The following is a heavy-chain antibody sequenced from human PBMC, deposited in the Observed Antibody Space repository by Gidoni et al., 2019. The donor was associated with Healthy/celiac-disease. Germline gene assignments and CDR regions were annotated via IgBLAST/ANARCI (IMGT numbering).Heavy chain of an antibody. CDR1: GGSFSGYY. Sequence: QVQLQPWGAGLLTPSETLSLTCAVYGGSFSGYYWSWIRQPPGKGLEWIGEINHSGSTNYNPSLKSRVTISVDTSKNQFSLKLSSVTAADTAVYYCAGDCTNGVCSSYGMDVWGQGTTVTVSS. CDR2: INHSGST. CDR3: AGDCTNGVCSSYGMDV. D-gene: IGHD2-8*01. V-gene: IGHV4-34*01. J-gene: IGHJ6*02.